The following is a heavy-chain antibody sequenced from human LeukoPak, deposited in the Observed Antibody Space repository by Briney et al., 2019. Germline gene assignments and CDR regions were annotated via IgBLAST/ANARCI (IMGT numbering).Heavy chain of an antibody. CDR3: ARDSEGYGDYGWFDP. Sequence: KPGGSLRLSCAASGFTFSSYSMNWVRQAPGKGLEWVSSISSSSSYIYYADSVKGRLTISRDNAKNSLYLQMNSLRAEDTAVYYCARDSEGYGDYGWFDPWGQGTLVTVSS. V-gene: IGHV3-21*01. J-gene: IGHJ5*02. CDR2: ISSSSSYI. CDR1: GFTFSSYS. D-gene: IGHD4-17*01.